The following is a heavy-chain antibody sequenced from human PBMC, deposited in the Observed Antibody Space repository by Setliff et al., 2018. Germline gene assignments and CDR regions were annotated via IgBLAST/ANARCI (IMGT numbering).Heavy chain of an antibody. CDR2: ISHGVST. Sequence: PSETLSLTCTVSGASVTSFDYYWSWIRQPPGKGLEYIGHISHGVSTSYSPSLKSRLTMSVDTSKNQFSLKLTSVTAADTAVYYCRLWSGYYKNDYWGQGTLVTVSS. J-gene: IGHJ4*02. CDR3: RLWSGYYKNDY. CDR1: GASVTSFDYY. D-gene: IGHD3-3*01. V-gene: IGHV4-30-4*03.